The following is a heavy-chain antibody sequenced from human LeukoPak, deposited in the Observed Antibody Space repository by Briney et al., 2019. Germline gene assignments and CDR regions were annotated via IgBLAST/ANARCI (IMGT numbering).Heavy chain of an antibody. Sequence: PGGSLRLSCAASGFTFSSYGMSWVRQAPGKGLEWVSAISGSGGSTYYADSVKGRFTISRDNSKNTLYLQMNSLRAEDTAVYYCARDPVEMATMTPGYWGQGTLVTVSS. D-gene: IGHD5-24*01. CDR3: ARDPVEMATMTPGY. V-gene: IGHV3-23*01. CDR2: ISGSGGST. CDR1: GFTFSSYG. J-gene: IGHJ4*02.